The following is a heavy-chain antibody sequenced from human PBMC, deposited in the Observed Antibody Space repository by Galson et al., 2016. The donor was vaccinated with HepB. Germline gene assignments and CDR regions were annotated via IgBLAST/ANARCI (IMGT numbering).Heavy chain of an antibody. Sequence: SETLSLTCTVSGGSVSSSSHWGWIRQPPGKGLEWIGSIYYSGSTYYNPSLKSRITISGDTSKNQFSLKLSSVTAADTAVYYCARLGYDSSGYYLPHFAYWGQGTLVTGSS. V-gene: IGHV4-39*01. CDR3: ARLGYDSSGYYLPHFAY. D-gene: IGHD3-22*01. CDR2: IYYSGST. J-gene: IGHJ4*02. CDR1: GGSVSSSSH.